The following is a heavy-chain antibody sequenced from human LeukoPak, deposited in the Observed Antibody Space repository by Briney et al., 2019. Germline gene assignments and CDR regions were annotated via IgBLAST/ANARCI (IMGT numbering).Heavy chain of an antibody. CDR2: LYYSRTT. CDR1: GGSISSGSHH. CDR3: ARHDGRGGNTMGALDS. V-gene: IGHV4-39*01. Sequence: SETLSPTCTVSGGSISSGSHHWGWFRQSPGKGLEWIGSLYYSRTTYYNPSLNSRVTISVVTSKNQFSLQLNSVTAADTAVYYCARHDGRGGNTMGALDSWGQGSLVTVSS. D-gene: IGHD3-3*01. J-gene: IGHJ4*02.